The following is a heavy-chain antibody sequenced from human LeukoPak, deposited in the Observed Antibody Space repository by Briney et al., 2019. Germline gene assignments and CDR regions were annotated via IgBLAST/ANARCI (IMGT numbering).Heavy chain of an antibody. CDR3: AGYYDSSGYSDIEYFQH. V-gene: IGHV4-59*01. D-gene: IGHD3-22*01. CDR1: GGSISSYY. CDR2: IYYSGST. J-gene: IGHJ1*01. Sequence: SETLSLTCTVSGGSISSYYWSWIPQPPGKGLEWIGYIYYSGSTNYNPSLKSRVTISVDTSKNQFSLKLSSVTAADTAVYYCAGYYDSSGYSDIEYFQHWGQGTLVTVSS.